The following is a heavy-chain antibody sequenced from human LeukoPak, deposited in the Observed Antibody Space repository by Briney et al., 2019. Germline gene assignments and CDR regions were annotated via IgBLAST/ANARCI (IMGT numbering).Heavy chain of an antibody. D-gene: IGHD3-9*01. CDR2: IYSGGST. CDR1: GFTVSSNY. Sequence: PGGSLRLSCAASGFTVSSNYMSWVRQAPGKGLEWVSVIYSGGSTYYADSVKGRFTISRHNSKNTLYLQMNSLRAKDTAVYYCARTPGIFYFDYWGQGTLVTVSS. CDR3: ARTPGIFYFDY. V-gene: IGHV3-53*04. J-gene: IGHJ4*02.